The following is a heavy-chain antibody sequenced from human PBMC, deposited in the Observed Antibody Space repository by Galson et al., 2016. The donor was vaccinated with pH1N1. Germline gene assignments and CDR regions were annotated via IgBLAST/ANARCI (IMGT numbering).Heavy chain of an antibody. Sequence: QSGAEVKKPGESLRISCQSSGSSFTGYAINWVRQVPGKGLEWMGRIGPNSTYINYSPSFQGLVTISLDKSLSTAYLQWSSLQASDIAVYYCARQPPLRLGVSYWYFDLWGRGTLVTVSS. V-gene: IGHV5-10-1*01. D-gene: IGHD3-10*01. CDR2: IGPNSTYI. CDR1: GSSFTGYA. CDR3: ARQPPLRLGVSYWYFDL. J-gene: IGHJ2*01.